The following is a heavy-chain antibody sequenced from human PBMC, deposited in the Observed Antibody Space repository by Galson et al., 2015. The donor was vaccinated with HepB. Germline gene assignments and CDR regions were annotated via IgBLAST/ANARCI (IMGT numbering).Heavy chain of an antibody. D-gene: IGHD3-10*01. J-gene: IGHJ4*02. CDR3: ARSVYGSGSYYEYYFDY. V-gene: IGHV3-30*04. Sequence: SLRLSCAASGFTFSSYAMHWVRQAPGKGLEWVAVISYDGSNKYYADSVKGRFTISRDNSKNTLYLQMNSLRAEDTAVYYCARSVYGSGSYYEYYFDYWGQGTLVTVSS. CDR2: ISYDGSNK. CDR1: GFTFSSYA.